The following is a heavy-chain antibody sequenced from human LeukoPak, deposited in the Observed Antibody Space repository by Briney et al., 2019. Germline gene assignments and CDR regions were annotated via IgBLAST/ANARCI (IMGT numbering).Heavy chain of an antibody. CDR2: MNPNSGNT. D-gene: IGHD3-22*01. CDR1: GYTFTSYG. Sequence: ASVKVSCKASGYTFTSYGISWVRQATGQGLEWMGWMNPNSGNTGYAQKFQGRVTMTRNTSISTAYMELSSLRSEDTAVYYCARIMIVVDTISQGNTGFDYWGQGTLVTVSS. V-gene: IGHV1-8*02. CDR3: ARIMIVVDTISQGNTGFDY. J-gene: IGHJ4*02.